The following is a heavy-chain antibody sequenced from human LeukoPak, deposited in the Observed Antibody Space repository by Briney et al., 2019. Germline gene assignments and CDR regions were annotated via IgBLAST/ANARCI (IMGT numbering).Heavy chain of an antibody. CDR1: GYTLTDHY. D-gene: IGHD1-7*01. J-gene: IGHJ4*02. CDR2: INPDNGAT. Sequence: GASVKVSCKASGYTLTDHYVHWVRQAPGEGLEWMGWINPDNGATTYPQNFQGRVTMNTDSSIGTAYMSLSSLRSDDTAQYYCARGALRELRRFDYWGQGTLVTVSS. CDR3: ARGALRELRRFDY. V-gene: IGHV1-2*02.